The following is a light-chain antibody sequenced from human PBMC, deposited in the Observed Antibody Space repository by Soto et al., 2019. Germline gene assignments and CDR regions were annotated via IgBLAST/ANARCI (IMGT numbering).Light chain of an antibody. CDR2: DVA. CDR3: CSYAGDYNYV. CDR1: SDDVGGYTY. V-gene: IGLV2-11*01. Sequence: QSALTQPRSVSGSPGQSVTISCTGTSDDVGGYTYVSWYRQLPGKAPKLMIYDVAKRPSGVPDRFSGSKSGNTASLTISGLLAEDEADHYCCSYAGDYNYVFGGGTKLTVL. J-gene: IGLJ2*01.